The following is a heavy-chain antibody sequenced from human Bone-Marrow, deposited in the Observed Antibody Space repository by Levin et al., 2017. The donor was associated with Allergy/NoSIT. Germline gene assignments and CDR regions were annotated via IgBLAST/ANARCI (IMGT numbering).Heavy chain of an antibody. V-gene: IGHV3-30*01. CDR1: GFTFKNYA. D-gene: IGHD6-13*01. Sequence: GGSLRLSCAASGFTFKNYAMHWVRQAPGEGLEWLAGLPHDSSNDYYADSVKGRFTISRDNSQNTLYLQMDSLRTDDTAMYYCARGAGMAIQERSADCWGRG. CDR3: ARGAGMAIQERSADC. CDR2: LPHDSSND. J-gene: IGHJ4*02.